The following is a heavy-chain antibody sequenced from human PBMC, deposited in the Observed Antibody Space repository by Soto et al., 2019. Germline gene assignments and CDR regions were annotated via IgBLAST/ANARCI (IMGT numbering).Heavy chain of an antibody. Sequence: TGGAPRLSLLAPGFTFSSYSMHRGPPAPGEGIEYVSAISSNGGSTYYADSVKGRFTISRDNSKNTLYLQMSSLRAEDTAVYYCVKGARFLEWFTYYYYGMDVWGQGTTVTVSS. CDR1: GFTFSSYS. D-gene: IGHD3-3*01. CDR3: VKGARFLEWFTYYYYGMDV. CDR2: ISSNGGST. V-gene: IGHV3-64D*08. J-gene: IGHJ6*02.